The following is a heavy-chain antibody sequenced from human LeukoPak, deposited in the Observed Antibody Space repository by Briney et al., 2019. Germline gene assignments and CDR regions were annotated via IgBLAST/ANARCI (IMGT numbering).Heavy chain of an antibody. D-gene: IGHD1-1*01. J-gene: IGHJ6*03. CDR3: ASTTRGGTYYYYMDV. Sequence: GGSLRLSCAASGFIFSRYWMSWVRQAPGKGLEWVANINQDGSEKYYVDSVKGRFTISRDNAKNSLYLQMNSLRAEDTAVYYCASTTRGGTYYYYMDVWGKGTTVTISS. CDR2: INQDGSEK. CDR1: GFIFSRYW. V-gene: IGHV3-7*03.